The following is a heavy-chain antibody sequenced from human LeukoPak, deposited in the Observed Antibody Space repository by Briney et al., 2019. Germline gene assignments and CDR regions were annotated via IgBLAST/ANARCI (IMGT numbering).Heavy chain of an antibody. D-gene: IGHD3-22*01. J-gene: IGHJ2*01. CDR2: VYYTGST. V-gene: IGHV4-39*01. Sequence: SDTLSHTRSVSGGSLSCSGYHWASIRQPPGKGLEWIETVYYTGSTDYNPALKSRVTISVDTSKHQLSLKLSSVTAADTAVYYCARQGPGGYYDSSGYYVLCWYFDLWGRGTLVSVSS. CDR1: GGSLSCSGYH. CDR3: ARQGPGGYYDSSGYYVLCWYFDL.